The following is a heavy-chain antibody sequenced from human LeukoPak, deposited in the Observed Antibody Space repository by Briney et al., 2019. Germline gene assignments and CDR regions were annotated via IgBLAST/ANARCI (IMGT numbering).Heavy chain of an antibody. D-gene: IGHD2-15*01. CDR3: ARYCSGGSCSSYYYYGMDV. Sequence: GESLKISCKGSGYSFTSYWIGLVRQMPGKRLEWMGIIYPGDSDTRYSPSFQGQVTISADKSISTAYLQWSSLKASDTAMYYCARYCSGGSCSSYYYYGMDVWGKGTTVTVSS. V-gene: IGHV5-51*01. CDR2: IYPGDSDT. J-gene: IGHJ6*04. CDR1: GYSFTSYW.